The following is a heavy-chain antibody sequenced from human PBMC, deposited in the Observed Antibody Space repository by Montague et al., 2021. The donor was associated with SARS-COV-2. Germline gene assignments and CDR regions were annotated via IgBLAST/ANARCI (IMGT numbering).Heavy chain of an antibody. Sequence: PALVKPTQTFTLTCTFSGFSFSTSGVGVGWIRQPPGKALEWLALIYWDDDKRYSPSLRTRLTITKDTSKNQVVLTMTNMDPLDTATYYCAHNPVRMVGPPLAFDVWGQGTMVTVSS. CDR3: AHNPVRMVGPPLAFDV. D-gene: IGHD2-8*01. J-gene: IGHJ3*01. CDR2: IYWDDDK. CDR1: GFSFSTSGVG. V-gene: IGHV2-5*02.